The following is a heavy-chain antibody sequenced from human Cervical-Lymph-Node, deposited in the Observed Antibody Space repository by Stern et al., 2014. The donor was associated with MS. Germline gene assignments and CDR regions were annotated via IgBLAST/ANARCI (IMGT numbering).Heavy chain of an antibody. V-gene: IGHV1-24*01. D-gene: IGHD3-10*01. CDR2: FDPEAGET. CDR3: ATDRGVK. Sequence: QVQLVQSGAEVKKPGASVTVSCNVSGHPFSGFAMHWLRQPPTKGLEWMVLFDPEAGETLYGHENQGRLSITGDTSTRTDHNTLTALRSEDTAVYYCATDRGVKWGPGTLVTVSS. J-gene: IGHJ4*02. CDR1: GHPFSGFA.